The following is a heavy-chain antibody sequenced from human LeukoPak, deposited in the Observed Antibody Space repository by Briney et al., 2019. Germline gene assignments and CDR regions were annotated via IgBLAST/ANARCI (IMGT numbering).Heavy chain of an antibody. V-gene: IGHV3-23*01. Sequence: GESLRLSCADSGFTFSNYAMSWVRQAPGKGLEWVSSISGNGVYTYYADSLKGRFTISRDNSKNTLYLQMNSLGAEDTAVYHCAEGASSKPFDYWSQGTLVTVSS. CDR3: AEGASSKPFDY. CDR2: ISGNGVYT. J-gene: IGHJ4*02. D-gene: IGHD2-2*01. CDR1: GFTFSNYA.